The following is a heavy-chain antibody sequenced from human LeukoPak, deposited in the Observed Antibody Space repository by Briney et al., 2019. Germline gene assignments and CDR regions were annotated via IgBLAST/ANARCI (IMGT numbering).Heavy chain of an antibody. Sequence: GASVKVSCTASGYTFTSYDINWVRQATGQGLEWMGWMDPNSGNTGYAQKFQGRVTMTRNTSISTAYMELSSLRSEDTAVYYCARPDTYYDFWSGLPWDYYYYYGMDVWGQGTTVTVSS. D-gene: IGHD3-3*01. V-gene: IGHV1-8*01. CDR2: MDPNSGNT. J-gene: IGHJ6*02. CDR1: GYTFTSYD. CDR3: ARPDTYYDFWSGLPWDYYYYYGMDV.